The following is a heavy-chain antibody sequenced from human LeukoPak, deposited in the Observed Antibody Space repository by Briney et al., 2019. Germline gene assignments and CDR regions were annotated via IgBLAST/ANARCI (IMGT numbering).Heavy chain of an antibody. Sequence: GASVKVSCKASGYTFTGYYMHWVRQAPGQGLEWMGWINPNSGGTNYAQKFQGRVTMTRDTSTSTAYMELSRLRSDDTAVYYCARAGVGAKRNYMDVWGKGTTVTVSS. CDR3: ARAGVGAKRNYMDV. V-gene: IGHV1-2*02. D-gene: IGHD1-26*01. J-gene: IGHJ6*03. CDR2: INPNSGGT. CDR1: GYTFTGYY.